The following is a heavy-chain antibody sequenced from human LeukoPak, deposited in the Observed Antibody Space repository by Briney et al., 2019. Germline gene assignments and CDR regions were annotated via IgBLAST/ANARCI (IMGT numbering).Heavy chain of an antibody. D-gene: IGHD6-6*01. J-gene: IGHJ4*02. CDR1: GFTFSSYA. CDR3: AFSSSSSGGSFDY. CDR2: ISGSGGSI. V-gene: IGHV3-23*01. Sequence: PGGSLRLSCAASGFTFSSYAMSWVRQAPGKELEWVSAISGSGGSIGYADSVKGRFTISRDNAKNSLYLQMNSLRAEDMALYYCAFSSSSSGGSFDYWGQGTLVTVSS.